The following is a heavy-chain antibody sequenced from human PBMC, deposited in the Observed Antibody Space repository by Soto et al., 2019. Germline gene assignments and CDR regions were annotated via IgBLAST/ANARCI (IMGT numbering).Heavy chain of an antibody. CDR3: ARGRAYSNSGSYYVDYWFDP. Sequence: QVKLVQSGAAVRKPGASVKVSCKASGYTFTSCDINWVRQAPGLGLEWMGWFNPDIGTTGYAQKFQGRVTLTRVTSINTAYMEPSSLRSEATAVYYCARGRAYSNSGSYYVDYWFDPWGQGNLVSVSS. D-gene: IGHD3-22*01. CDR1: GYTFTSCD. CDR2: FNPDIGTT. J-gene: IGHJ5*02. V-gene: IGHV1-8*02.